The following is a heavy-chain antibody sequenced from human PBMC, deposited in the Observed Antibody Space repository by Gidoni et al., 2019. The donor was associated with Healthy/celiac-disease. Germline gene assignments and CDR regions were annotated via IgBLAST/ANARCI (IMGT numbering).Heavy chain of an antibody. D-gene: IGHD3-3*01. CDR3: ARGRRTYYDFWSGYYTGWFDP. J-gene: IGHJ5*02. V-gene: IGHV4-34*01. CDR1: GGSFSGYY. CDR2: INHSGST. Sequence: QVQLQQWGAGLLKPSETLSLTCAVYGGSFSGYYWRWIRQPPGKGLEWIGEINHSGSTNYNPSLKSRVTISVDTSKNQFSLKLSSVTAADTAVYYCARGRRTYYDFWSGYYTGWFDPWGQGTLVTVSS.